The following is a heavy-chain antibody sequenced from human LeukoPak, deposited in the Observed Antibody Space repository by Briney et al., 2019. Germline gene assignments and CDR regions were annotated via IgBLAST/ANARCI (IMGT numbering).Heavy chain of an antibody. CDR1: GFTFSSYA. J-gene: IGHJ4*02. D-gene: IGHD3-3*01. V-gene: IGHV3-23*01. CDR3: AKSGTFLEWLLADYFDY. Sequence: GSLRLSCAASGFTFSSYAMSWVRQAPGKGLEWVSVINRSGGSIYYADSVKGRVTISRDNSKNTLYLQMNSLRADDTAVYYCAKSGTFLEWLLADYFDYWGQGIVVTVSS. CDR2: INRSGGSI.